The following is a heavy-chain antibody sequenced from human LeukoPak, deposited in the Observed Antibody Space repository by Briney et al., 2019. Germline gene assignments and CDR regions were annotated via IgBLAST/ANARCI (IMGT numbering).Heavy chain of an antibody. CDR1: GFTFSCYW. CDR2: IKQDGSEK. V-gene: IGHV3-7*01. D-gene: IGHD2-15*01. J-gene: IGHJ6*02. CDR3: ARVAGVVVVAATLGRYYYYGMDV. Sequence: TGGSLRLSCAASGFTFSCYWMSWVRQAPGKGLEWVANIKQDGSEKYYVDSVKGRFTISRDNAKNSLYLQMNSLRAEDTAVYYCARVAGVVVVAATLGRYYYYGMDVWGQGTTVTVSS.